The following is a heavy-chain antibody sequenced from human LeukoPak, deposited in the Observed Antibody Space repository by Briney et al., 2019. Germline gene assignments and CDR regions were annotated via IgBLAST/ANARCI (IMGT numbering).Heavy chain of an antibody. Sequence: ASVKVSCKASGYTFTGYYMHWVRQAPGQGLEWMGWINPNSGGTNYAQKFQGRVTMTRDTSISTAYMELSRLRSDDTAVYYCARGRDSDSWYFDWFDPWGHGTLVTVSS. CDR3: ARGRDSDSWYFDWFDP. J-gene: IGHJ5*02. V-gene: IGHV1-2*02. D-gene: IGHD6-13*01. CDR2: INPNSGGT. CDR1: GYTFTGYY.